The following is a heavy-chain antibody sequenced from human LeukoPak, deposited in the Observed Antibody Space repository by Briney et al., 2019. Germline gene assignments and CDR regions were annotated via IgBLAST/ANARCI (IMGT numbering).Heavy chain of an antibody. D-gene: IGHD3-10*01. V-gene: IGHV4-59*08. CDR3: ARHNARLRGWIGEVDF. CDR1: GGSINNYY. Sequence: SDTLSLTCSVSGGSINNYYWSWFRQPPGKGLEWIAYIYYRGSTNYNPSFKSRVTISVDTSRSQFSLMLSSVIAADTAVYYCARHNARLRGWIGEVDFWGQGALVTVSS. CDR2: IYYRGST. J-gene: IGHJ4*02.